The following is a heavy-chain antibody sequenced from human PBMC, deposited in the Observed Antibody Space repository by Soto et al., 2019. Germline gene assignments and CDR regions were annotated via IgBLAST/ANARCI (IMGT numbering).Heavy chain of an antibody. CDR3: ARVSPYYDILTGRDYYSGLDV. V-gene: IGHV4-38-2*01. CDR2: ISHSGST. Sequence: SETLSLTCAVSGFSIWSGYYGAWIRQPPGKGLEWIGSISHSGSTYYNPSLKSRVTMSVDTSKNQISLKLSSVTAADTAVYYCARVSPYYDILTGRDYYSGLDVWGQGTTVTVSS. CDR1: GFSIWSGYY. J-gene: IGHJ6*02. D-gene: IGHD3-9*01.